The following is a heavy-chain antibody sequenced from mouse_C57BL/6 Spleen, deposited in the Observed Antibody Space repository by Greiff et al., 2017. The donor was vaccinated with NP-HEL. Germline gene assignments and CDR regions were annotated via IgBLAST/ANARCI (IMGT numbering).Heavy chain of an antibody. V-gene: IGHV10-1*01. Sequence: EVQLQESGGGLVQPKGSLKLSCAASEFSFNTYAMNWVRQAPGTGLEWVARIRSKSNNYATYYADSVKDRFTISRDDSESMLYLQMNNLKTEDTAMYYCVSGYLLLPFDVWGQGTTLTVSS. J-gene: IGHJ2*01. CDR2: IRSKSNNYAT. CDR1: EFSFNTYA. CDR3: VSGYLLLPFDV. D-gene: IGHD1-1*01.